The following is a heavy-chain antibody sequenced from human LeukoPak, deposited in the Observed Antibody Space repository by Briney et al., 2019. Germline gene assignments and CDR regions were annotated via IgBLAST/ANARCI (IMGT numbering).Heavy chain of an antibody. CDR1: GYTFTNYG. CDR3: ARDRRTSSSWYNWFDP. Sequence: ASVKVSCKTSGYTFTNYGMHWVRQAPGQRLEWMGWINGGNGNAKYSQNFQGRVTMTTDTSTSTAYMELRSLRSDDTAVYYCARDRRTSSSWYNWFDPWGQGTLVTVSS. V-gene: IGHV1-3*01. D-gene: IGHD6-13*01. CDR2: INGGNGNA. J-gene: IGHJ5*02.